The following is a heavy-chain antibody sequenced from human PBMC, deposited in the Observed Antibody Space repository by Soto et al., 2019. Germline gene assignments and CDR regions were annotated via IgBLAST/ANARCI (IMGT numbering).Heavy chain of an antibody. CDR1: GGSISSYY. J-gene: IGHJ6*03. V-gene: IGHV4-59*08. Sequence: SETLSLTCTVSGGSISSYYWSWIRQPPGKGLEWIGSIYYRGSTNYNPSLKSRVTISVDTSKNQFSLKLSSVTAADTAVYYCARGGSSSYGYQYYYYYLDVWGKGNTVTVS. CDR2: IYYRGST. D-gene: IGHD6-6*01. CDR3: ARGGSSSYGYQYYYYYLDV.